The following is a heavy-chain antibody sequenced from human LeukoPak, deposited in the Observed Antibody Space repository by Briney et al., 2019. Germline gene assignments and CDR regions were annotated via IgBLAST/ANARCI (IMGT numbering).Heavy chain of an antibody. Sequence: QPSETLSLTCTVSGGSISSSSYYWGWIRQPPGKGLEWIGSIYYSGSTYYNPSLKSRVTISVDTSKNQFSLKLSSVTAADTAVYYCARSRHASCYDYWGQGTLVTVSS. CDR1: GGSISSSSYY. CDR2: IYYSGST. J-gene: IGHJ4*02. V-gene: IGHV4-39*01. CDR3: ARSRHASCYDY. D-gene: IGHD2-2*01.